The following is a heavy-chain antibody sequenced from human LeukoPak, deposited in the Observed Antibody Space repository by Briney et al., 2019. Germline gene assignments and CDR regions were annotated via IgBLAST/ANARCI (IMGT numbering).Heavy chain of an antibody. J-gene: IGHJ4*02. D-gene: IGHD3-3*01. Sequence: EASVKVSCKASGYTFTSYYMHWVRQAPGQGLEWMGIINPSGGSTSYAQKFQGRVTMTRDMSTSTVYMELSSLRSEDTAVYYCASSITRPWSSDHWGQGTLVTVSS. CDR2: INPSGGST. CDR3: ASSITRPWSSDH. V-gene: IGHV1-46*01. CDR1: GYTFTSYY.